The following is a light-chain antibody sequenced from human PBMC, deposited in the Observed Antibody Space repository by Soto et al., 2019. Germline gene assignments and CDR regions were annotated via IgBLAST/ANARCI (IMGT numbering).Light chain of an antibody. CDR1: QSVSSN. J-gene: IGKJ3*01. V-gene: IGKV3-15*01. CDR2: GAS. CDR3: QHYNNWPPFT. Sequence: EIVMTQSPAPLSVSPGERATLSCRASQSVSSNLAWYQQKPGQAPRILIYGASTRATGIPARFSGSGSGTDFTLTISSLQSEDFAVYYCQHYNNWPPFTFGPGTKVDIK.